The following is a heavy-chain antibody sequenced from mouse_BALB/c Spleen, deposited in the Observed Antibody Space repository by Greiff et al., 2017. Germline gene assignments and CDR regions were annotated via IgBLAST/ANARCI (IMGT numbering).Heavy chain of an antibody. J-gene: IGHJ2*01. D-gene: IGHD2-1*01. Sequence: QVQLKQSGAELARPGASVKMSCKASGYTFTSYTMHWVKQRPGPGLEWIGYINPSSGYTNYNQKFKDKATLTADKSSSTAYMQLSSLTSEDSAVYYCAMGAYGNWEVDYWGQGTTLTVSS. CDR2: INPSSGYT. CDR3: AMGAYGNWEVDY. CDR1: GYTFTSYT. V-gene: IGHV1-4*01.